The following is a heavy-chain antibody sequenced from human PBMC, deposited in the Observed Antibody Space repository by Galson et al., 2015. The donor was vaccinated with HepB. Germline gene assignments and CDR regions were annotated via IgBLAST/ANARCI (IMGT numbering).Heavy chain of an antibody. CDR2: TYSRSKWST. D-gene: IGHD7-27*01. Sequence: CAISGDSVSGNSVGWNWIRQSPSRGLECLGRTYSRSKWSTDYAVFVRSRITINPDTSKNQFSLQLNSVTPEDTAVYYCAKSIHLGRGFDSWGQGTLVTVSS. CDR1: GDSVSGNSVG. V-gene: IGHV6-1*01. J-gene: IGHJ4*02. CDR3: AKSIHLGRGFDS.